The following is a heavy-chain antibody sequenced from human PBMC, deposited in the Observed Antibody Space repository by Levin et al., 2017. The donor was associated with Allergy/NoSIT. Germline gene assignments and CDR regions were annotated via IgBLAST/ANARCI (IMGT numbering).Heavy chain of an antibody. CDR2: ISYDGRDK. CDR3: AKAGYYYDSSGYFYFDT. Sequence: GESLKISCAASGFTFNRYAIDWVRQAPGKGLEWVAHISYDGRDKYYDDSVKGRFAISRDNSKDTVYLQMNSLRAEDTAVYYCAKAGYYYDSSGYFYFDTWGQGNLVTVSS. V-gene: IGHV3-30*18. J-gene: IGHJ4*02. CDR1: GFTFNRYA. D-gene: IGHD3-22*01.